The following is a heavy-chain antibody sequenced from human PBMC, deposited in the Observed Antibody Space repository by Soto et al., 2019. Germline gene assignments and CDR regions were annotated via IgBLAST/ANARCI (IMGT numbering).Heavy chain of an antibody. V-gene: IGHV3-33*01. D-gene: IGHD6-13*01. J-gene: IGHJ4*02. CDR3: ARERGNTQQLVPFDY. CDR1: GFTFSSYG. CDR2: IWYDGSNK. Sequence: QVQLVESGGGVVQPGRSLRLSCAASGFTFSSYGMHWVRQAPGKGLEWVAVIWYDGSNKYYADSVKGRFTISRDNSKNTLYLQMNSLRAEDTAVYYCARERGNTQQLVPFDYWGQGTLVTVSS.